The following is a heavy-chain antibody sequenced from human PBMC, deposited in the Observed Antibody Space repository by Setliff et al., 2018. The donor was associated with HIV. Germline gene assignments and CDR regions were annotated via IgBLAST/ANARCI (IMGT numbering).Heavy chain of an antibody. J-gene: IGHJ4*02. Sequence: SVKVSCKASGGTFSSYAISWVRQAPGQGLEWMGGIIPIFGTANYAQKFQGRVTITTDESTSTAYMELSSLRSEDTAVYYCARDWEYCSGGSCYDYWGQGTLVTVSS. CDR2: IIPIFGTA. D-gene: IGHD2-15*01. V-gene: IGHV1-69*05. CDR1: GGTFSSYA. CDR3: ARDWEYCSGGSCYDY.